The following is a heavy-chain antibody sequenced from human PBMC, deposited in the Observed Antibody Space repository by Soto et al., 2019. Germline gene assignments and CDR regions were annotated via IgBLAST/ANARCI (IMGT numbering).Heavy chain of an antibody. Sequence: GASVKVSCKASGGTFSSYAISWVREAPGQGLEWVGGIIPIFGTANYAQKFQGRVTITADKSTSTAYMELSSLRSEDTAVYYCARGPPELPMLEDYYYYGMDVWGQGTTVTVSS. CDR3: ARGPPELPMLEDYYYYGMDV. CDR1: GGTFSSYA. V-gene: IGHV1-69*06. CDR2: IIPIFGTA. D-gene: IGHD2-8*01. J-gene: IGHJ6*02.